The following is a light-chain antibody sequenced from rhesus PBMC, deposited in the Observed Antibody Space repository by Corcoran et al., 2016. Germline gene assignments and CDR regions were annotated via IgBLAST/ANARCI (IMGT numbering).Light chain of an antibody. J-gene: IGKJ4*01. V-gene: IGKV1-74*01. CDR3: LPHNSYPLT. CDR1: ENVYNY. Sequence: DIQMTQSPSSLSAFVGDRVTITCRASENVYNYLNWYQQKPGKAPKLLICKASTLQSGVPSRFSGNGSGTEFTLTSSSLQPEDFAAYYCLPHNSYPLTFGGGTKVEIK. CDR2: KAS.